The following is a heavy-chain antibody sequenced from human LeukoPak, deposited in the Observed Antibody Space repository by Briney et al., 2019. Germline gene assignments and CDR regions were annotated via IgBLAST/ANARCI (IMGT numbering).Heavy chain of an antibody. Sequence: RPGGSLSLSCAASGFTFSNYAMTWVRQAPGKGLEWVSSIICSGAGTYYADSVKGRFTISRDNSKNTLYLQMNTLRAEDTAVYYGAKAQGRSGWYEGDWFDPWGQRTLVTVSS. CDR2: IICSGAGT. CDR1: GFTFSNYA. D-gene: IGHD6-19*01. V-gene: IGHV3-23*01. J-gene: IGHJ5*02. CDR3: AKAQGRSGWYEGDWFDP.